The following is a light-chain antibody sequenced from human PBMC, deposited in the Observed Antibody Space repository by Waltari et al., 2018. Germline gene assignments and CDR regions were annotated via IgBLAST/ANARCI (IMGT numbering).Light chain of an antibody. CDR2: NNS. J-gene: IGLJ3*02. CDR3: QSYDSGLNVWV. CDR1: TSNIGAGYD. V-gene: IGLV1-40*01. Sequence: QSVLTQPPAVSGAPGHRVTISCSGGTSNIGAGYDVQWYQQLPGAAPKLLISNNSNRPSGVPDRFSGSRSATSASLAITGLQAEDEAEYYCQSYDSGLNVWVFGGGTKVSVL.